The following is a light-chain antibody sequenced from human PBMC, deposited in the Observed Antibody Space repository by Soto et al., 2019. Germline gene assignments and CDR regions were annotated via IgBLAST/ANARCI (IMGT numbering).Light chain of an antibody. CDR1: ENVRTF. CDR2: GAS. V-gene: IGKV3D-15*01. CDR3: QQYNNWPRT. J-gene: IGKJ1*01. Sequence: PGERATLSCRASENVRTFVDWYQQKPGQAPRLLIYGASNRATDIPARFSGSGSGTEFTLTISSLQSADFAIYYCQQYNNWPRTFGQGTTVDIK.